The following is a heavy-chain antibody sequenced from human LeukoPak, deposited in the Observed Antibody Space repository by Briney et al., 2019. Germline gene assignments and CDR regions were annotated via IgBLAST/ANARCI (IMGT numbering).Heavy chain of an antibody. CDR3: TRDSGTYNWLDP. D-gene: IGHD1-26*01. CDR2: IDKEENSYAT. Sequence: GGSLRLSCAASGFTFNGSPIHWVRQSFGKGRVGIGHIDKEENSYATASEYGVSVEGRFTVTRDDSKNMAFLQMSGLKTEDTALYFCTRDSGTYNWLDPWGQGTLVTVSS. J-gene: IGHJ5*02. V-gene: IGHV3-73*01. CDR1: GFTFNGSP.